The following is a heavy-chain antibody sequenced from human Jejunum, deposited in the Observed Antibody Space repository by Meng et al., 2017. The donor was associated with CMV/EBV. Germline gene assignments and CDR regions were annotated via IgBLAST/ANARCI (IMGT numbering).Heavy chain of an antibody. CDR2: ITPSSGGT. CDR1: GYTFTGYY. V-gene: IGHV1-2*06. D-gene: IGHD7-27*01. Sequence: GQWVQSGAEVKKPWASVKVSCKASGYTFTGYYMHWLGQAPGQGLEWVGRITPSSGGTTYAQKFQGRVTMTRDTSISTAYMELSSLRSDDAAIYYCVRANLGSADYWGQGTLVTVSS. CDR3: VRANLGSADY. J-gene: IGHJ4*02.